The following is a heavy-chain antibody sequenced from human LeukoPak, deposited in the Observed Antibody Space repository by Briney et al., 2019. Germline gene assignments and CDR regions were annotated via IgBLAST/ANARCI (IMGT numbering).Heavy chain of an antibody. CDR3: ARAGDSRFGVGDYYYYMDV. Sequence: GGSLRLSCEGSEISLNNYWMAWVRQGPGKGLEWVANINRDGRQQNFVDSVKGRFTISRDNARNSLYLQMNSLRAEDTAVYYCARAGDSRFGVGDYYYYMDVWGKGTTVTVSS. D-gene: IGHD3-16*01. CDR2: INRDGRQQ. J-gene: IGHJ6*03. CDR1: EISLNNYW. V-gene: IGHV3-7*01.